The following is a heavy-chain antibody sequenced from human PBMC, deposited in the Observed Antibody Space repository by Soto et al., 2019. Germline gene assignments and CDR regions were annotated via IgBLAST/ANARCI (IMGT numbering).Heavy chain of an antibody. CDR3: AGGVASTGYFDY. CDR1: GFTFSDHY. Sequence: EVQLSESGGGLVQPGGSLRLSCAASGFTFSDHYMDWVRQAPGKGLEWVGRSRDKVHSHTTEYAASVKGRFTLSRGDTENSLYLQMNSLKTEDTAVYNCAGGVASTGYFDYWGQGTLVTVSS. CDR2: SRDKVHSHTT. V-gene: IGHV3-72*01. J-gene: IGHJ4*02. D-gene: IGHD4-17*01.